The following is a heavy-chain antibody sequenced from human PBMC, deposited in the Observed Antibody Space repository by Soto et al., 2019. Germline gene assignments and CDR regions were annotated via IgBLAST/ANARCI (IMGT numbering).Heavy chain of an antibody. CDR2: IRGGSSYI. V-gene: IGHV3-21*02. J-gene: IGHJ1*01. Sequence: EVQLVEAGGGLVKPGGSLRISCAASGFTFSNYGMNWVRQAPGKGLEWGPSIRGGSSYIFYADLGKGRFTISRDNAENSLYRQMNSLTAEDSAVYYCARDPGSGWEYLQHWGQGTLVTVSS. CDR1: GFTFSNYG. D-gene: IGHD6-19*01. CDR3: ARDPGSGWEYLQH.